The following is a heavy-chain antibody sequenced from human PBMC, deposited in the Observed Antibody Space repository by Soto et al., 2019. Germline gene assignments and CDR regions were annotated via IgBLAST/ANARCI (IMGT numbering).Heavy chain of an antibody. CDR2: INPNSGGT. D-gene: IGHD2-15*01. CDR1: GYTFTGYY. J-gene: IGHJ3*02. Sequence: ASVKVSCKASGYTFTGYYMHWVRQAPGQGLEWMGWINPNSGGTNYAQKFQGWVTMTRDTSISTAYMELSRLRSDDTAVYYCARVPLGYCSGGSCYSGAFDIWGQGTMVTVSS. V-gene: IGHV1-2*04. CDR3: ARVPLGYCSGGSCYSGAFDI.